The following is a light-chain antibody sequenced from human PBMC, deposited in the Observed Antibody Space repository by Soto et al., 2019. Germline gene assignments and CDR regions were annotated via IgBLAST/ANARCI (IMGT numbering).Light chain of an antibody. V-gene: IGKV3-11*01. CDR2: AAS. CDR1: QSVTTS. J-gene: IGKJ1*01. CDR3: QQRHSWPRT. Sequence: EIVLTQSPATLSLSPGERATLSCRASQSVTTSLAWFQHKPGQAPRLLIYAASNRATGIPARFSGSGSGTDFTLTISGLEPADLAVYYCQQRHSWPRTFGQGTTVEIK.